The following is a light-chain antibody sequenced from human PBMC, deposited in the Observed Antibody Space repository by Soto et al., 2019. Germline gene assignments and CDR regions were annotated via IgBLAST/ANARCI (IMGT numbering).Light chain of an antibody. CDR1: SSNIGINY. Sequence: QSVLTQPPSASGTPGQRVTISCSGRSSNIGINYVNWYQHVPGTAPRLLIYRNNQRPSGVPDRFSGAKSGTSASLAINGLRSGDEADYYCAAWDDSLGGQGIFGGGTKVTVL. CDR3: AAWDDSLGGQGI. J-gene: IGLJ2*01. CDR2: RNN. V-gene: IGLV1-47*01.